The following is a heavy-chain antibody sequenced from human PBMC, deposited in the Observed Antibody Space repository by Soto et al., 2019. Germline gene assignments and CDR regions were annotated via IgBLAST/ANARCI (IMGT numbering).Heavy chain of an antibody. J-gene: IGHJ6*02. Sequence: EVQLVESGGGLVQPGGSLILSCAASGFTFSSYWMHWVGQAPGKGLVWVSRINSDESSTTYADSVKGRFIISRDNAGNTLYLHMNSLSAEDTAVYFCARDIAVAGRPLWDYYGLDVWGQGTTVTVSS. CDR3: ARDIAVAGRPLWDYYGLDV. CDR1: GFTFSSYW. CDR2: INSDESST. V-gene: IGHV3-74*01. D-gene: IGHD6-19*01.